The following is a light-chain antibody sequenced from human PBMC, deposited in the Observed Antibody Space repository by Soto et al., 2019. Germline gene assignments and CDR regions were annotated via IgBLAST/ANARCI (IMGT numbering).Light chain of an antibody. V-gene: IGKV1-6*01. CDR3: LLDYAYVWA. CDR2: AAS. CDR1: QGIRSA. J-gene: IGKJ1*01. Sequence: AIQVTQSPSSLSASVGDRVTITCRTSQGIRSALGWYQQKPGKVPKLLIYAASTLQSGVPSRFSGSGSGRDFTLTISSLQPEDFATYYCLLDYAYVWAFCQGTKVEIK.